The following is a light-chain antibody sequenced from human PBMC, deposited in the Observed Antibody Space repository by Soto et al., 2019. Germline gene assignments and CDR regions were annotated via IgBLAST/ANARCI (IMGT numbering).Light chain of an antibody. J-gene: IGKJ1*01. CDR3: QQRSNWPPWT. Sequence: VLTMTKATLSLSPGERSTLSFSSSQSVSSYLAWYQQKPGQAPRLLIYDASNRATGIPARFSGSGSGTDFTLTISSLEPEDFAVYYCQQRSNWPPWTFGQVTIVDIK. V-gene: IGKV3-11*01. CDR2: DAS. CDR1: QSVSSY.